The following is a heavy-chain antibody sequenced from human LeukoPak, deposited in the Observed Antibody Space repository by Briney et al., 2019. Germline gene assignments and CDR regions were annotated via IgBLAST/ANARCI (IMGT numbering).Heavy chain of an antibody. CDR2: IYYSGST. CDR1: GGSISSYY. D-gene: IGHD6-19*01. J-gene: IGHJ4*02. V-gene: IGHV4-59*12. CDR3: ARGTLYSGWSYYFDY. Sequence: SETLSLTCTVSGGSISSYYWSWIRQPPGKGLEWIGYIYYSGSTNYNPSLKSRVTISVDTSKNQFSLRLSSVTAADTAMYYCARGTLYSGWSYYFDYWGQGSQVTVSS.